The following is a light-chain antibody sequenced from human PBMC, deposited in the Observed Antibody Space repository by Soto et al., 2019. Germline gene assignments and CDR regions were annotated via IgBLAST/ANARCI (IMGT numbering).Light chain of an antibody. V-gene: IGKV1-39*01. Sequence: DIQMTQSPSSLSASLGDRVTVTCRASQSISTYLNWFQQRPGKAPKLLIYGAYTLQDGVPSRFSGSGSETEFTLTISSLQPEDFATYSCQQSFGAPRTFGQGTKVDIK. J-gene: IGKJ1*01. CDR1: QSISTY. CDR2: GAY. CDR3: QQSFGAPRT.